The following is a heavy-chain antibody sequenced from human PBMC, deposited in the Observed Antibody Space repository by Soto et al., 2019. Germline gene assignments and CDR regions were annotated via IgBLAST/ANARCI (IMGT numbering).Heavy chain of an antibody. J-gene: IGHJ5*02. Sequence: QVQLQESGPGLVKPSQTLSLTCTVSGGSISSCGYYWSWIRQHPGKGLEWIGYIYYIGSTNYNPSLKSRVTTSLDKSKNQFTLKLSSVTAADKAVYYCARVPLRWLHNWFDPWGQGPLVTVSS. D-gene: IGHD4-17*01. V-gene: IGHV4-31*03. CDR1: GGSISSCGYY. CDR3: ARVPLRWLHNWFDP. CDR2: IYYIGST.